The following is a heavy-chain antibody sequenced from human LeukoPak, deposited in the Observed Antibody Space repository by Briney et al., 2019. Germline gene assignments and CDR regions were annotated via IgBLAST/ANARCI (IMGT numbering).Heavy chain of an antibody. J-gene: IGHJ4*02. V-gene: IGHV3-53*01. D-gene: IGHD5-12*01. CDR3: ARAGGYDRTFDY. CDR1: GFTVSSNY. CDR2: IYSGGST. Sequence: GGSLRLSCAAPGFTVSSNYMSWVRQAPGKGLEWVSVIYSGGSTYYADSVKGRFTISRDNSKNTLYLQMNSLRAEDTAVYYCARAGGYDRTFDYWGQGTLVTVSS.